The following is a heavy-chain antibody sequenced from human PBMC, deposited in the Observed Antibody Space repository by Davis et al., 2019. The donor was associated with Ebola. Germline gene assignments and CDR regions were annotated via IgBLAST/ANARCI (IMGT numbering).Heavy chain of an antibody. D-gene: IGHD2-2*01. CDR3: ARGVGGYCSSTSCRAEYYYGMDV. CDR2: TYYRSKWYN. J-gene: IGHJ6*02. V-gene: IGHV6-1*01. Sequence: SQTLSLTCAISGDSVSSNSAAWNWIRQSPSRGLEWLGRTYYRSKWYNDYAVSVKSRITINPDTSKNQFSLKLSSVTAADTAVYYCARGVGGYCSSTSCRAEYYYGMDVWGQGTTVTVSS. CDR1: GDSVSSNSAA.